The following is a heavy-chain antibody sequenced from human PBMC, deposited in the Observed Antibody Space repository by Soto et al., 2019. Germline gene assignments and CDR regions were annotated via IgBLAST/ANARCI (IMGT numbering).Heavy chain of an antibody. Sequence: QVQLQESGPGLVKSSQTLSLTCTVSGGSISSGGYHWNWIRQHPGKGLEWIGNIYYSGSTYYNPSLKSRVTISIDTSKNQFSLKLSSVTAADTAVYYCARDVWPYYFAYWGQGPLVTVSS. CDR1: GGSISSGGYH. D-gene: IGHD2-21*01. V-gene: IGHV4-31*03. J-gene: IGHJ4*02. CDR2: IYYSGST. CDR3: ARDVWPYYFAY.